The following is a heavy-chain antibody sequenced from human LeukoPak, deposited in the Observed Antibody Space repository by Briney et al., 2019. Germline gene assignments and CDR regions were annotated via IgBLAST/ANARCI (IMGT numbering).Heavy chain of an antibody. CDR2: IYYSGST. J-gene: IGHJ4*02. CDR1: GGSISSYY. V-gene: IGHV4-59*12. CDR3: ASLHQLRGVNVFDF. Sequence: SETLSLTCTVSGGSISSYYWSWIRQPPGKGLEWIGYIYYSGSTTYNPSLKSRVTISIDTSKNQFSLQLNSVTAADTAVYYCASLHQLRGVNVFDFWGQGTLVTVSS. D-gene: IGHD3-10*01.